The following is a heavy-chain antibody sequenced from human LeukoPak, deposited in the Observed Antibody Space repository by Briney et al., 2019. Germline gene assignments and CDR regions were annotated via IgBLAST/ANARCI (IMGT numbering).Heavy chain of an antibody. CDR2: INPNSGGT. D-gene: IGHD3-10*01. CDR1: GYTFTGYY. V-gene: IGHV1-2*02. CDR3: ARDPPIGGADVFDI. J-gene: IGHJ3*02. Sequence: EASVKVSCKAAGYTFTGYYMHWVRQAPGQGLEWMGWINPNSGGTNYAQKFQGRVTMTRDTSIRTAYMELSRLTSDDTAVYYCARDPPIGGADVFDIWGQGTMVTVSS.